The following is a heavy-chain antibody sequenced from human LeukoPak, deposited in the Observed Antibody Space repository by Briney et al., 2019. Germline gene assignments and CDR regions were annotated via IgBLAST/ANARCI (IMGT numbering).Heavy chain of an antibody. D-gene: IGHD3-22*01. CDR3: ARDFRDSSGYS. V-gene: IGHV1-8*01. Sequence: ASVKVSCKASGYTFTSYDINWVRQATGQGLEWMGWMNPNSGNTGYAQKFQGRVTMTTDTSTSTAYMELRSLRSDDTAVYYCARDFRDSSGYSWGQGTLVTVSS. CDR2: MNPNSGNT. CDR1: GYTFTSYD. J-gene: IGHJ4*02.